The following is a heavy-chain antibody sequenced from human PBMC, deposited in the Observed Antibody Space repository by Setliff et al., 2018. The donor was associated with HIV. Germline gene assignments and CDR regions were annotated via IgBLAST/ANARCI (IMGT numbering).Heavy chain of an antibody. Sequence: PGESLKISCAASGFTFNNNGMSWVRQAPGKGLEWVSGITSNGGRTGYADSVKGRFTISRDNAKNSLYLQMNSLRAEDTAVYHCAREIRAGNYPPYSYYFYMDVWGKGTTVTVSS. J-gene: IGHJ6*03. V-gene: IGHV3-20*01. CDR1: GFTFNNNG. CDR3: AREIRAGNYPPYSYYFYMDV. D-gene: IGHD4-4*01. CDR2: ITSNGGRT.